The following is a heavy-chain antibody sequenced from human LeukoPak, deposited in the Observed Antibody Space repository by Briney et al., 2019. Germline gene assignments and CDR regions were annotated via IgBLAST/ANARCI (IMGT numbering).Heavy chain of an antibody. CDR3: AYGDYLY. V-gene: IGHV4-39*01. CDR2: IYYSGST. CDR1: GGSISSSSYS. J-gene: IGHJ4*02. Sequence: SETLSLTCTVSGGSISSSSYSWGWIRQPPGKGLEWIGSIYYSGSTYYNPSLKSRVTISVDTSKNQFSLKLSSVTAADTAVYYCAYGDYLYWGQGTLVTVSS. D-gene: IGHD4-17*01.